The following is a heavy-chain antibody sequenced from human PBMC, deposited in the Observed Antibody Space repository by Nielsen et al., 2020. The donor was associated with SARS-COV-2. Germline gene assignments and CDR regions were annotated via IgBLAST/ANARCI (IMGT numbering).Heavy chain of an antibody. J-gene: IGHJ4*02. V-gene: IGHV5-51*01. D-gene: IGHD3-16*01. CDR2: LDTSDSST. Sequence: GESLKISCKASGYNFTNYWIAWVRQVPGKGPEWMGILDTSDSSTRYSPSFSGQVTISGDKSIRTAYLQWNSLKASDTAIYYCARRAMIPLGRATNYFDLWGQGTLVSVSS. CDR1: GYNFTNYW. CDR3: ARRAMIPLGRATNYFDL.